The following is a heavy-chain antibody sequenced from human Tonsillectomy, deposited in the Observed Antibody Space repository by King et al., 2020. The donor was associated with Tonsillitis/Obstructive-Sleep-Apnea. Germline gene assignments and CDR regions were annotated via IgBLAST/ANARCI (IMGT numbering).Heavy chain of an antibody. D-gene: IGHD3-3*01. CDR3: ARLGREDFWSGEYYYYYYMDV. CDR2: IDPSDSYT. Sequence: EVQLVESGAEVKKPGESLRISCKGSGYSFTSYWISWVRQMPGKGLEWMGRIDPSDSYTNYSPSFQGHVTISADKSISTAYLQWSSLKASDTAMYYCARLGREDFWSGEYYYYYYMDVWGKGTTVTVSS. CDR1: GYSFTSYW. J-gene: IGHJ6*03. V-gene: IGHV5-10-1*01.